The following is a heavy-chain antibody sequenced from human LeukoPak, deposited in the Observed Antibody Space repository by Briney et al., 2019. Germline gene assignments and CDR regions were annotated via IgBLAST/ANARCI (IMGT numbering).Heavy chain of an antibody. CDR2: IGTGDDT. V-gene: IGHV3-13*01. J-gene: IGHJ5*02. Sequence: PGGSLRLSCAASGFTFNNYDMHGVRQGTGKGLEWVSGIGTGDDTFYAGSVKGRFTIFRENAKNSLYLQMNNLRAGDTALYYCARAPPGTRDWFDPWGQGTLVTVSS. CDR1: GFTFNNYD. CDR3: ARAPPGTRDWFDP. D-gene: IGHD6-13*01.